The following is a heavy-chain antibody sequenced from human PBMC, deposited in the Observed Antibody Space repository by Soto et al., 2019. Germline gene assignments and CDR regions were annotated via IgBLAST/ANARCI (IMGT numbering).Heavy chain of an antibody. V-gene: IGHV1-18*01. J-gene: IGHJ5*02. CDR1: GYTFTSYG. CDR3: ARAPNRNSGYDSGHWNWFDP. D-gene: IGHD5-12*01. CDR2: ISAYNGNT. Sequence: PSVKVSCKASGYTFTSYGISWVRQAPGQGLEWMGWISAYNGNTNYAQKLQGRVTMTTDTSTSTAYMEVRSLRSDDTAVYYCARAPNRNSGYDSGHWNWFDPWGQGTLVTVSS.